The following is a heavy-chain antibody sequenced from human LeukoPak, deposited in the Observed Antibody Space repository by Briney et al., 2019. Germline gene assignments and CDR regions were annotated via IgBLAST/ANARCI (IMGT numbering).Heavy chain of an antibody. D-gene: IGHD2-2*01. CDR3: AKGLYIVVVPTADAFDI. V-gene: IGHV3-9*01. J-gene: IGHJ3*02. CDR1: GFTFEDYA. Sequence: GRSLRLSCAASGFTFEDYAMHRVRQAPGKGLEWVSGISWNSGSIGYADSVKGRFTISRDNAKNSLYLQMNSLRAEDTALYYCAKGLYIVVVPTADAFDIWGQGTMVTVSS. CDR2: ISWNSGSI.